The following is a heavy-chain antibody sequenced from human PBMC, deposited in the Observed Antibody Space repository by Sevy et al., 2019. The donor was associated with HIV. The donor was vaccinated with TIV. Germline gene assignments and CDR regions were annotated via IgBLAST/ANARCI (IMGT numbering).Heavy chain of an antibody. CDR2: ISGSGGST. J-gene: IGHJ6*02. Sequence: GGSLRLSCAASGFTFSSYAMSWVRQAPGKGLEWVSAISGSGGSTYYADSVKGRFTISRDNSKNTLYLQMNSLRAEDTAVYYCANDYNYYYYGMDVWGQGTTVTVSS. CDR1: GFTFSSYA. CDR3: ANDYNYYYYGMDV. D-gene: IGHD4-4*01. V-gene: IGHV3-23*01.